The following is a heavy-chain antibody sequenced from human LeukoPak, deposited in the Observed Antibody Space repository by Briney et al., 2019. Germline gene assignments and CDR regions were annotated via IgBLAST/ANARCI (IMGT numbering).Heavy chain of an antibody. D-gene: IGHD6-19*01. J-gene: IGHJ4*02. CDR1: GFTFSSYD. CDR2: ISYDGSNK. V-gene: IGHV3-30*18. Sequence: GGSLRLSCAASGFTFSSYDMTWVRQAPGKGLEWVAVISYDGSNKYYADSVKGRFTISRDNSKNTLYLQMNSLRAEDTAVYYCAKQYSSGWLVWYYFDYWGQGTLVTVSS. CDR3: AKQYSSGWLVWYYFDY.